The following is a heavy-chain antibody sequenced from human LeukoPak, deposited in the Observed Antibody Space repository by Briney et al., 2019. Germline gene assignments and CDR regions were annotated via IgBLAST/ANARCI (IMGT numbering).Heavy chain of an antibody. CDR3: ARATYSNYGLDYFDY. V-gene: IGHV4-31*03. D-gene: IGHD4-11*01. CDR2: IYYSGST. CDR1: GGSISSGGYY. J-gene: IGHJ4*02. Sequence: PSETLSLTCTVSGGSISSGGYYWSWIRQHPGKGLEWIGYIYYSGSTYYNPSLKSRVTISVDTSKNQFSLKLSSVTAADTAVYYCARATYSNYGLDYFDYWGQGTLVTVSS.